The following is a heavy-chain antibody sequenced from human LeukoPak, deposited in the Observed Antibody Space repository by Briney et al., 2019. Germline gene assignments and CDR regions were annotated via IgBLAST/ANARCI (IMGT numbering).Heavy chain of an antibody. V-gene: IGHV3-7*01. J-gene: IGHJ5*02. CDR2: IKQDGRER. D-gene: IGHD2/OR15-2a*01. Sequence: GGSLRLSCAASGFTFSNYWMSWVRQAPGKGLGWVANIKQDGRERFYVDSVKGRFTISRDNAKSALYLQMNSLSADDTAIYYCARGPYCNSDNCFQTWSDPWGQGTLVTVSS. CDR3: ARGPYCNSDNCFQTWSDP. CDR1: GFTFSNYW.